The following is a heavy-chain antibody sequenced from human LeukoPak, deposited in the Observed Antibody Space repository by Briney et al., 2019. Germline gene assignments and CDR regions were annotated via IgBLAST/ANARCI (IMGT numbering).Heavy chain of an antibody. V-gene: IGHV1-18*01. CDR1: GYTFYTYV. D-gene: IGHD2-8*02. CDR2: ISTYNAKT. Sequence: ASVKDLWKAFGYTFYTYVVIWVRQAPGQGLEWMGWISTYNAKTKYAQNLQGRVAMTTDTTTSTVYMELRSLTSDDTAVYYCARDTGSNLFDPCGQARLVTVAS. J-gene: IGHJ5*02. CDR3: ARDTGSNLFDP.